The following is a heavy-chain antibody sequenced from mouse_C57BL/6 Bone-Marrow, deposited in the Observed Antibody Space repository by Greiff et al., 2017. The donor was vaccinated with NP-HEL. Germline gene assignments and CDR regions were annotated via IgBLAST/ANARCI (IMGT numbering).Heavy chain of an antibody. V-gene: IGHV5-4*01. CDR2: ISDGGSYT. J-gene: IGHJ2*01. CDR1: GFTFSSYA. D-gene: IGHD2-4*01. Sequence: EVKLMESGGGLVKPGGSLKLSCAASGFTFSSYAMSWVRQTPEKRLEWVATISDGGSYTYYPDNVKGRFTISRDNAKNNLYLQMSHLKSEDTAMYYCARDGGLRRKGPHYWGQGTTLTVSS. CDR3: ARDGGLRRKGPHY.